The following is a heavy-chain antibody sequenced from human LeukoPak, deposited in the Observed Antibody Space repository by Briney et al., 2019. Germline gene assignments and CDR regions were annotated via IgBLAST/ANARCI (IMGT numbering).Heavy chain of an antibody. Sequence: SETLSLTCAVYGGSFSGYYWSWIRQPPGKGLEWIGEINHSGSTNYNPSLKSRVTISVDTSKNQFSLKLSSVTAADTAVYYCARGPGDYYDSSGSPFHYYYMDVWGKGTTVTISS. CDR3: ARGPGDYYDSSGSPFHYYYMDV. D-gene: IGHD3-22*01. CDR1: GGSFSGYY. V-gene: IGHV4-34*01. CDR2: INHSGST. J-gene: IGHJ6*03.